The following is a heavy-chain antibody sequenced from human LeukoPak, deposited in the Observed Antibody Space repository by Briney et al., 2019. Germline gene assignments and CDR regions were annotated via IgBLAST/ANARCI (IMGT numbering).Heavy chain of an antibody. CDR3: ARGASGWYTENWFDP. CDR2: INHSGST. J-gene: IGHJ5*02. CDR1: GGSFSGYY. Sequence: SETLSLTCAVYGGSFSGYYWSWIRQPPGKGLEWMGEINHSGSTNYNPSLKSRVTISVDTSKNQFSLKLSSVTAADTAVYYCARGASGWYTENWFDPWGQGTLVTVSS. D-gene: IGHD6-19*01. V-gene: IGHV4-34*01.